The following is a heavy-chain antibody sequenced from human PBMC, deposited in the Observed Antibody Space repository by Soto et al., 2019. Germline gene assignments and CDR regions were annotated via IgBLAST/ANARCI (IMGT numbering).Heavy chain of an antibody. D-gene: IGHD2-15*01. J-gene: IGHJ3*02. V-gene: IGHV4-39*07. Sequence: PSETLSLTCTVSGGSISSSSYYWGWIRQPPGKGLEWIGNIYYSGSTYYNPSLKSRVTISVDTSKNQFSLKLSSVTAADTAVYYCASEGCSGGSCQPIDAFDIWGQGTMVTVSS. CDR3: ASEGCSGGSCQPIDAFDI. CDR1: GGSISSSSYY. CDR2: IYYSGST.